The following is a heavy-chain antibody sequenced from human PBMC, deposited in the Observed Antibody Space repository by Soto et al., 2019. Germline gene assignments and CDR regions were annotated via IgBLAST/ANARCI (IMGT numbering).Heavy chain of an antibody. J-gene: IGHJ4*02. V-gene: IGHV1-18*01. CDR1: GYTFTNYL. CDR3: ARRGYSHDLDY. CDR2: ISAYNGNT. Sequence: QVPLVQSGAEVKKPGASVKVSCKASGYTFTNYLITWVRQAPGQGLEWMGWISAYNGNTIYAQNLQGRVTLTTDTSTNTAYVELRSLRSDDTAVYYCARRGYSHDLDYWGQGTLVTVSS. D-gene: IGHD5-18*01.